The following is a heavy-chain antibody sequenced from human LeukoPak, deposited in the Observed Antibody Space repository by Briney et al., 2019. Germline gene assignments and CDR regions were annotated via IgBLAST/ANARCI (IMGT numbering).Heavy chain of an antibody. D-gene: IGHD3-10*01. J-gene: IGHJ4*01. V-gene: IGHV3-7*01. CDR3: ALHPGGDDEVLDY. Sequence: GGSLRLSCAASGFTFSSYWMSWVRQAPGKGLEWVANIKQDGSEKYYVDFVKGRFTISRDNAKNSLYLQMNSLRAEDTAVYYCALHPGGDDEVLDYWGHGTLVTVSS. CDR2: IKQDGSEK. CDR1: GFTFSSYW.